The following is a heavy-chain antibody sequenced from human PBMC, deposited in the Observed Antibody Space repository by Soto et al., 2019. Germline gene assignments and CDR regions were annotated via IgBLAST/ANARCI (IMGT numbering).Heavy chain of an antibody. V-gene: IGHV1-2*04. CDR1: GYTFTGYY. CDR3: ARAEGSSWDNYYYYGMDV. D-gene: IGHD6-13*01. J-gene: IGHJ6*02. CDR2: INPNSGGT. Sequence: ASVKVSCKASGYTFTGYYIHWVRQAPGQGLEWMGWINPNSGGTNYAQKFQGWVTMTRDTSISTAYMELSRLRSDDTAVYYCARAEGSSWDNYYYYGMDVWGQGTTVTV.